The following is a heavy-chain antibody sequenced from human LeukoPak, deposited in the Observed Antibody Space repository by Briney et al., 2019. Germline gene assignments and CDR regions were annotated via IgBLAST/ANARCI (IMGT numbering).Heavy chain of an antibody. D-gene: IGHD5-18*01. CDR2: IYYSGST. J-gene: IGHJ6*03. Sequence: SETLSLSCTVSGYSISSGYYWSWIRQPPGKGLEWIGYIYYSGSTHYNPSLKSRVTISVDTSKNQFSLKLSSVTAADTAVYYCARMNSYGNLLPTYYYYYMDVWGKGTTVTISS. CDR1: GYSISSGYY. V-gene: IGHV4-61*01. CDR3: ARMNSYGNLLPTYYYYYMDV.